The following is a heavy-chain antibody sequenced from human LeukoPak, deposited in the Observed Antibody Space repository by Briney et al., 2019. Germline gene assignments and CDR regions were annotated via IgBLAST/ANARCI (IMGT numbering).Heavy chain of an antibody. J-gene: IGHJ2*01. CDR2: IYYSRST. V-gene: IGHV4-59*01. CDR3: ARGKSGYPWYFDL. D-gene: IGHD3-3*01. Sequence: PSETLSLTCTVSGGSISSYYWSWIRQPPGKGLEWIGYIYYSRSTNYNPSLKSRVTISVDTSKNQFSLKLSFVTAADTAVYYCARGKSGYPWYFDLWGRGTLVTVSS. CDR1: GGSISSYY.